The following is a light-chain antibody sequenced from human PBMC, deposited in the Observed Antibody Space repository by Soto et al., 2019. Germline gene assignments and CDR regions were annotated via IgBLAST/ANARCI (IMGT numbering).Light chain of an antibody. J-gene: IGKJ1*01. CDR3: QQYYSYPRT. CDR1: QSISSY. V-gene: IGKV1-5*03. Sequence: DIQMTQSPSSLSASVGDRVTITCRASQSISSYLAWYQQKPGKAPKLLIYEASSLESGVPSRFSGSGSGTDFTLTISCLQSEDFATYYCQQYYSYPRTFGQGTKVDIK. CDR2: EAS.